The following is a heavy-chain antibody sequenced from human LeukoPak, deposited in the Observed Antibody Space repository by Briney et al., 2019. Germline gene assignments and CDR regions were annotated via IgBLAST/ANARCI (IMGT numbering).Heavy chain of an antibody. CDR3: AREGGGNSPPYSQH. D-gene: IGHD4-23*01. Sequence: KPSETLSLTCTVSGGSISSYYWSWIRQPPGKGLEWIGYIYYSGSTNYNPSLKSRVTISVDTSKNQFSLKLSSVTAADTAVYYCAREGGGNSPPYSQHWGQGTLVTVSS. CDR2: IYYSGST. J-gene: IGHJ1*01. CDR1: GGSISSYY. V-gene: IGHV4-59*01.